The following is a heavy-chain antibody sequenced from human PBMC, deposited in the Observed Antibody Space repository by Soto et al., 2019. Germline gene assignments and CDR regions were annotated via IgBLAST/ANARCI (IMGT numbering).Heavy chain of an antibody. V-gene: IGHV3-33*01. J-gene: IGHJ5*02. D-gene: IGHD3-10*01. CDR1: GFTFSSYG. CDR2: IWYDGSNK. CDR3: GRGGDGSGSYYIDH. Sequence: QVQLVESGGGVVQPGRSLRLSCAASGFTFSSYGMHWVRQAPGKGLEWVAVIWYDGSNKYYADSVKGRFTISRDNSKNTLYLRLNSLRAEDTAVDYCGRGGDGSGSYYIDHWGQGTLVTVSS.